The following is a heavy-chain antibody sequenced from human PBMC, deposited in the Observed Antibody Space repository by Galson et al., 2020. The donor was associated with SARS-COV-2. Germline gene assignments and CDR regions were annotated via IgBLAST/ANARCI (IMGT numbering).Heavy chain of an antibody. CDR1: GYSISRGYY. Sequence: SETLSPTCAVAGYSISRGYYWGWIRQPPGKGLEWIGSIHPSGSTYYNPSLKSRVTISEDTSKNQFSLKLSSVTAADTAVYYWARLVPRAAAGTRVYFQHWGQGTLVTVSS. D-gene: IGHD6-13*01. J-gene: IGHJ1*01. CDR3: ARLVPRAAAGTRVYFQH. CDR2: IHPSGST. V-gene: IGHV4-38-2*01.